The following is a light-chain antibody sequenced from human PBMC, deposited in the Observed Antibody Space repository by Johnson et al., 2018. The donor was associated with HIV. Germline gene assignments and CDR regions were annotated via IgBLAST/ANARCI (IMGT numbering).Light chain of an antibody. CDR1: NSNIGNNY. V-gene: IGLV1-51*01. CDR3: GTWNLSLNIEYG. J-gene: IGLJ1*01. CDR2: DNS. Sequence: QSVLTQPPSVSAAPGQKVTISCSGSNSNIGNNYVSWYQQVPGTAPKLLIYDNSKRPSGIPDRFSGSKSGTSATLGITGLQTGDEADYYCGTWNLSLNIEYGFGTWTKVTVL.